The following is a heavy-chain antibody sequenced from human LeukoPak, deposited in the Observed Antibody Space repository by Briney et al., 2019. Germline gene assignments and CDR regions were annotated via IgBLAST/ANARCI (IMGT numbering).Heavy chain of an antibody. CDR2: INHSGST. Sequence: SETLSLTCAVYGGSFSGYYWSWIRQPPGKGLEWIGEINHSGSTNYNPSLKSRVTISVDTSKNQFSLKLSSVTAADTAVYYCARAALIAARPFDYWGQGTLVTVSS. CDR1: GGSFSGYY. CDR3: ARAALIAARPFDY. J-gene: IGHJ4*02. D-gene: IGHD6-6*01. V-gene: IGHV4-34*01.